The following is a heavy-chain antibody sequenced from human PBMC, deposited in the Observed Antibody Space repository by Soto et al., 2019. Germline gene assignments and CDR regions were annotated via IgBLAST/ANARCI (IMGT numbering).Heavy chain of an antibody. Sequence: QVQLQESGPGLVKPSQTLSLTCTVSGGSISSGGYYWSWIRQHPGKGLEWIGYIYYSGSTYYNPSLKSRFTISVDTSKNQFSLKLSSVTAADTAVYYCARGLDRGYENDAFDIWGQGTMVTVSS. CDR2: IYYSGST. V-gene: IGHV4-31*03. CDR1: GGSISSGGYY. CDR3: ARGLDRGYENDAFDI. J-gene: IGHJ3*02. D-gene: IGHD5-12*01.